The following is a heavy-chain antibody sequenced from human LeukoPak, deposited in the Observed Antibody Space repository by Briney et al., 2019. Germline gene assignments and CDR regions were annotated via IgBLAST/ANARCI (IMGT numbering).Heavy chain of an antibody. J-gene: IGHJ6*02. V-gene: IGHV4-30-4*01. Sequence: SGTLSLTCTVSGGSISSGDYYWSWIRQPPGKGLECIGYIYYSGSTYYNPSLKSRVTISVDTSKNQFSLKLSSVTAADTAVYYCARDRYCSGASCYYGMDVWGQGTTVTVSS. CDR1: GGSISSGDYY. D-gene: IGHD2-15*01. CDR2: IYYSGST. CDR3: ARDRYCSGASCYYGMDV.